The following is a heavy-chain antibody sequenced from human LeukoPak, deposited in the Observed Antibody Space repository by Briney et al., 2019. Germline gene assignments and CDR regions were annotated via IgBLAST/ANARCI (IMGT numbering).Heavy chain of an antibody. J-gene: IGHJ3*02. Sequence: SETLSLTCTVSGGSITSISYYWGWLRQPPGKGLKWIGSIRYTHTGSTYYNPALRSRGTLSGAQSNNQCSRKLTSMTAADTAFHYCSTRTITMNAFDIWGQGTMVTVSS. D-gene: IGHD3-22*01. CDR3: STRTITMNAFDI. V-gene: IGHV4-39*01. CDR1: GGSITSISYY. CDR2: IRYTHTGST.